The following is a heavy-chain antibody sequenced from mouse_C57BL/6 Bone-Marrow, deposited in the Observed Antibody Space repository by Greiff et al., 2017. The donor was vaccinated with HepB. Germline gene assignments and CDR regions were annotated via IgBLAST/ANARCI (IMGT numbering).Heavy chain of an antibody. V-gene: IGHV1-50*01. D-gene: IGHD1-1*01. CDR2: IDPSDSYT. Sequence: QVQLQQPGAELVKPGASVKLSCKASGYTFTSYWMQWVKQRPGQGLEWIGEIDPSDSYTNYNQKFKGKATLTVDTSSSTAYMQLSSLTSEDSAVYYCASAYYGSSSSRFDYWGQGTTLTVSS. CDR1: GYTFTSYW. J-gene: IGHJ2*01. CDR3: ASAYYGSSSSRFDY.